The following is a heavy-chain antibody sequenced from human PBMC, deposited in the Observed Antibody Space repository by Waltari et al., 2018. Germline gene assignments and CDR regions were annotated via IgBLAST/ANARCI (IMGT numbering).Heavy chain of an antibody. CDR3: ARDRGRGLFLDS. V-gene: IGHV4-4*02. CDR2: IHGSGRS. CDR1: GDSISGNFW. Sequence: QVQLQESGPGLVKPSGTLSVPCAVPGDSISGNFWWGGVRQSPGKGLEWIGQIHGSGRSNYNPSLESRASVSIDTSKNHFSLKVISATAADTAVYYCARDRGRGLFLDSWGQGTLVTVSP. J-gene: IGHJ4*02. D-gene: IGHD2-15*01.